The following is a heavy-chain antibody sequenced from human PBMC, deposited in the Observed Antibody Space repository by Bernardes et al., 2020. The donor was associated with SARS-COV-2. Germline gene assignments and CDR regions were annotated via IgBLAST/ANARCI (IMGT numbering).Heavy chain of an antibody. CDR3: ARGVTVTTFYYYYYGMDV. CDR1: GGSFSGYY. J-gene: IGHJ6*02. CDR2: INHSGST. Sequence: SEPLSLTCAVYGGSFSGYYWSWIRQPPGKGLEWIGEINHSGSTNYNPSLKSRDTRSVDTSKNQFSLKLSSVTAADTVVYYCARGVTVTTFYYYYYGMDVWGQGTTVTVSS. D-gene: IGHD4-4*01. V-gene: IGHV4-34*01.